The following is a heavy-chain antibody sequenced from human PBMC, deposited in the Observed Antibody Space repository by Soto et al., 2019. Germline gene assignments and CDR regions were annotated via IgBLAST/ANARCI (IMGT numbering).Heavy chain of an antibody. J-gene: IGHJ6*02. CDR1: GDSVSRYY. Sequence: SETLSLTCTVSGDSVSRYYWNWIRQPPGKGLEWIVYIYNSGSTNYNPSLKSRVTISVDTSKNQFSLTLTSVTAADTAVYYCARAPTYSYGSGTPYYFYAMDVWGQGTTVTVSS. CDR3: ARAPTYSYGSGTPYYFYAMDV. D-gene: IGHD3-10*01. CDR2: IYNSGST. V-gene: IGHV4-59*02.